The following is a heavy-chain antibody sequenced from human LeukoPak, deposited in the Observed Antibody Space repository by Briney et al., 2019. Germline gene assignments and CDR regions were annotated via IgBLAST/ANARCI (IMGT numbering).Heavy chain of an antibody. V-gene: IGHV3-23*01. CDR1: GFTFSSYA. CDR2: IGASGGST. CDR3: AKAEGYDILTGLDY. Sequence: SGGSLRLSCATSGFTFSSYAMSWVRQAPGKGLEWVSGIGASGGSTYYADSVKGRFTISRDNSKNMLYLQMNSLRTEDTAVYYCAKAEGYDILTGLDYWGQGTLVTVSS. D-gene: IGHD3-9*01. J-gene: IGHJ4*02.